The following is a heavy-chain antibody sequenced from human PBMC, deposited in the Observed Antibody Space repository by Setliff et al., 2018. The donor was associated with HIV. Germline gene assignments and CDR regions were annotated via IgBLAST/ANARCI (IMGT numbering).Heavy chain of an antibody. CDR2: IDGDGSGT. CDR1: GFTFRNYW. V-gene: IGHV3-74*01. Sequence: GGSLRLSCAASGFTFRNYWMHWVRQAPGKGLVWVSRIDGDGSGTSYADSVQGRFTISRDNAKNTLSLQMNSLRAEDTAVYYCVRDITTCWDVWGQGTTVTVSS. D-gene: IGHD4-4*01. J-gene: IGHJ6*02. CDR3: VRDITTCWDV.